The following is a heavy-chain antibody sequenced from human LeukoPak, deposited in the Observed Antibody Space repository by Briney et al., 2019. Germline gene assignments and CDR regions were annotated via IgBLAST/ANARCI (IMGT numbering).Heavy chain of an antibody. Sequence: GRSLRLSCAASGFTFSSYAMSWVRQAPGKGLEWVSAISGSGGSTYYADSVKGRFTISRDNSKNTLYLQMNSLRAEDTAVYYCARYSYGGGFDYWGQGTLVTVSS. V-gene: IGHV3-23*01. D-gene: IGHD5-18*01. J-gene: IGHJ4*02. CDR2: ISGSGGST. CDR1: GFTFSSYA. CDR3: ARYSYGGGFDY.